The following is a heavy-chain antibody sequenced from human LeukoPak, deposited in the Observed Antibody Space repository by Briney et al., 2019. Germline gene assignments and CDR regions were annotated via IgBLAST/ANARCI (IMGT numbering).Heavy chain of an antibody. CDR2: ITPIVTVP. CDR3: TRDPNLATVKIYV. J-gene: IGHJ4*02. V-gene: IGHV1-69*04. D-gene: IGHD4-17*01. CDR1: GVSFSSDA. Sequence: SAKVSCKASGVSFSSDAISCVREAPRQGLWWMVRITPIVTVPNNAHTFQGRVTITADKSTSTVYIELSSLSSEDTPIFYCTRDPNLATVKIYVWGQGTQITLSS.